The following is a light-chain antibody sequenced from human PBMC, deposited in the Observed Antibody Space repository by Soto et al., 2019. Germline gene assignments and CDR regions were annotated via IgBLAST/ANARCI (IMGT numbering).Light chain of an antibody. CDR3: QQYNNWSGT. CDR2: GAS. Sequence: EIVMTQSPATLSVSPGERATLSCRASQSVSSNLAWYQQKPGQAPRLLIYGASTRATGIPARFSGSGSGTEFTLTISSLHSEDFAVYYCQQYNNWSGTFGQGTKVEIK. V-gene: IGKV3-15*01. CDR1: QSVSSN. J-gene: IGKJ1*01.